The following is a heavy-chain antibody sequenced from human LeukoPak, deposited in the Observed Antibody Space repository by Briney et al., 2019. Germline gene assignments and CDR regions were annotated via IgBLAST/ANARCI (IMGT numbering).Heavy chain of an antibody. CDR2: ISAYNGNT. CDR3: ARDRLGGDLTGESLY. Sequence: ASVKVSCKASGYPFANFGLTWVRQAPGQGLEWMGWISAYNGNTHYAQKFRDRLTMTTDTSTRTAYLELRSLKSDDTAVYYCARDRLGGDLTGESLYWGQGTLVTVSS. D-gene: IGHD4-17*01. J-gene: IGHJ4*02. V-gene: IGHV1-18*01. CDR1: GYPFANFG.